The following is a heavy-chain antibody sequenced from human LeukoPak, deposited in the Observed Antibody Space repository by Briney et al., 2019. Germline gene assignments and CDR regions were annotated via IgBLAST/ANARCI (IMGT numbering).Heavy chain of an antibody. CDR2: IWYDGSNK. Sequence: PGRSLRLSCAASGFTFSSYGMHWVRQAPGKGLEWVAVIWYDGSNKYYADSVKGRFTISRDNSKNTLYLQMNSLRAEDTAVYYCARVGGVGATKYYYYGMDVWGQGTTVTVSS. J-gene: IGHJ6*02. CDR1: GFTFSSYG. D-gene: IGHD1-26*01. V-gene: IGHV3-33*01. CDR3: ARVGGVGATKYYYYGMDV.